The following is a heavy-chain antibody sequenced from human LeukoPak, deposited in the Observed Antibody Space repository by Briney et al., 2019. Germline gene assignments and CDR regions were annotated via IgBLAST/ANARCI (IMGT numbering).Heavy chain of an antibody. CDR3: ARGAVLRYFDWLPSGGAFDI. D-gene: IGHD3-9*01. Sequence: SQTLSLTCAISGDTVSSNSAAWSWIRQSPSRGLEWLGRTYYRSKWYHDYAVSVRSRVSVNPDTSKNQFSLQLNSVTPEDTAVYYCARGAVLRYFDWLPSGGAFDIWGQGTMVTVSS. J-gene: IGHJ3*02. CDR2: TYYRSKWYH. CDR1: GDTVSSNSAA. V-gene: IGHV6-1*01.